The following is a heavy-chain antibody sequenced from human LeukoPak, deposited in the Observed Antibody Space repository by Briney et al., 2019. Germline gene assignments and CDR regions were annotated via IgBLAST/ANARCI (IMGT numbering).Heavy chain of an antibody. J-gene: IGHJ4*02. CDR3: AKDQRFGDLDDY. D-gene: IGHD3-10*01. CDR2: ISGTGATT. V-gene: IGHV3-23*01. Sequence: PGGSLRLSCAGSGFTFNNYAMSWVRQAPGKGLEWVSAISGTGATTYCADSVKGRFAISRDNSKNTLYLQMSSLRAKDTAVYYCAKDQRFGDLDDYRGQGTLVTVSS. CDR1: GFTFNNYA.